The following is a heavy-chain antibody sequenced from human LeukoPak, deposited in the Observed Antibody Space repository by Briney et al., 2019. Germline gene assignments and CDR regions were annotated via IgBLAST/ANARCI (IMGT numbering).Heavy chain of an antibody. CDR2: INSDGSST. Sequence: GGSLRLSCAASGFIFSSYWMHWVRQAPGKGLVWVSRINSDGSSTTYADSVKGRFTISRDNAKNTLYLQMNSLRAEDTAVYYCAKDRCSNGVGCYYYYMDVWGKGTTVTISS. V-gene: IGHV3-74*01. CDR1: GFIFSSYW. CDR3: AKDRCSNGVGCYYYYMDV. D-gene: IGHD2-8*01. J-gene: IGHJ6*03.